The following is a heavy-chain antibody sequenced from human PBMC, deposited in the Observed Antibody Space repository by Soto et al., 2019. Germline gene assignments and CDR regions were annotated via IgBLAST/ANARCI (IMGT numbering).Heavy chain of an antibody. CDR1: GFNFKNFG. CDR2: LYHDGGNQ. J-gene: IGHJ3*02. V-gene: IGHV3-33*01. D-gene: IGHD1-1*01. Sequence: QEQLVESGGGAVQAGRSLRLSCAASGFNFKNFGMHWVRQVPGKGLEWVAGLYHDGGNQFYEAAVRGRFIVSRDNAKDTVFLQMDSLRVDDTAVYYCARDQSPVTPGTSLDMWGQGTVVTVSS. CDR3: ARDQSPVTPGTSLDM.